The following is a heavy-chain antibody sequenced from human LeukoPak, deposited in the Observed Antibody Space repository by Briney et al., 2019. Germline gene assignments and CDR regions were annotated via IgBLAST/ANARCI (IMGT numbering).Heavy chain of an antibody. CDR3: ARDIYCSGGSCYSVFDY. CDR2: INPNSGGT. J-gene: IGHJ4*02. Sequence: ASVKVSCKASGYTFTGYYMHWVRQAPGQGLEWMGWINPNSGGTNYAQKFQGRVTMTRDTSISTAYMKLSRLRSGDTAVYYCARDIYCSGGSCYSVFDYWGQGTLVTVSS. V-gene: IGHV1-2*02. CDR1: GYTFTGYY. D-gene: IGHD2-15*01.